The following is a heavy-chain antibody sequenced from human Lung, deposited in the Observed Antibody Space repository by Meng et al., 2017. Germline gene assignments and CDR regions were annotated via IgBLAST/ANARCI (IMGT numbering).Heavy chain of an antibody. D-gene: IGHD3-22*01. Sequence: VQRQESGPGLVMPSVRPSLNCAVSGGSISSNNCGSWVRQPPGRGLEWIGEVCHSGSTNNNPSLKSRVIISVNNSTTQFSLKLTSVTAADTAVYYCARDDSGYADFDSWGQGTLVTVSS. V-gene: IGHV4-4*02. J-gene: IGHJ4*02. CDR1: GGSISSNNC. CDR2: VCHSGST. CDR3: ARDDSGYADFDS.